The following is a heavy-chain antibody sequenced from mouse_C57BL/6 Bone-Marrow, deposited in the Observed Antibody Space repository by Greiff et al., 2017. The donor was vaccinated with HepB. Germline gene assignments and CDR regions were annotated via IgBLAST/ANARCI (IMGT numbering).Heavy chain of an antibody. CDR1: GCTFTDYY. Sequence: VQLQQSGPELVKPGASVKISCKASGCTFTDYYMNWVKQSQGKSLEWIGDINPNNGGTSYNQKFKGKATLTVDKSSSTAYMERRSLTSEDSAVYYCATLDYAMDYWGQGTSVTVSS. CDR2: INPNNGGT. V-gene: IGHV1-26*01. J-gene: IGHJ4*01. D-gene: IGHD3-3*01. CDR3: ATLDYAMDY.